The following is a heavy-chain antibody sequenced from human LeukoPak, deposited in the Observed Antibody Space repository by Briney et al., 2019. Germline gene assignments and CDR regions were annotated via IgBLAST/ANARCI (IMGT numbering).Heavy chain of an antibody. D-gene: IGHD3-10*01. Sequence: ASVKVSCKASGYTFTSYAMHWVRQAPGQRLEWMGWINPGNGNTKYAQKFQGRVSITRDTSASTAYMELSSLTSEDTAIYYCARAHGSGTYYPSFDYWGQGTLVTVSS. CDR2: INPGNGNT. V-gene: IGHV1-3*01. J-gene: IGHJ4*02. CDR1: GYTFTSYA. CDR3: ARAHGSGTYYPSFDY.